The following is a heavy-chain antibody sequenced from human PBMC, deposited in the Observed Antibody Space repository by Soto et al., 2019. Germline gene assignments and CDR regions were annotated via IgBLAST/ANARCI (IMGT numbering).Heavy chain of an antibody. V-gene: IGHV3-23*01. CDR2: ISGSGGTT. CDR1: GFIFSSYA. D-gene: IGHD6-13*01. CDR3: AKGLQSSNWCPFAY. J-gene: IGHJ4*02. Sequence: PGGSLRLSCAASGFIFSSYAMSWVRQAPGKGLEWVSSISGSGGTTYYADSVKGRFTVSRDNPKNTLYLQMNSLRAEDTAVYYCAKGLQSSNWCPFAYWGQGTLVTVSS.